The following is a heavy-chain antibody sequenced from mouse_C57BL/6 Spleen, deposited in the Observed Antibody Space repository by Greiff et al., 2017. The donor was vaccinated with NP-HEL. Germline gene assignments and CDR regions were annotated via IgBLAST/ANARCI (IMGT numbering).Heavy chain of an antibody. Sequence: QVQLQQSGAELMKPGASVKLSCKATGYTFTGYWIEWVKQRPGQGLEWIGEIDPSDSYTNYNQKFKGKSTLTVDKSSSTAYMQLSSLTSEDSAVYYCARGESYGYPFAYWGQGTLVTVSA. CDR2: IDPSDSYT. J-gene: IGHJ3*01. CDR3: ARGESYGYPFAY. CDR1: GYTFTGYW. V-gene: IGHV1-69*01. D-gene: IGHD2-2*01.